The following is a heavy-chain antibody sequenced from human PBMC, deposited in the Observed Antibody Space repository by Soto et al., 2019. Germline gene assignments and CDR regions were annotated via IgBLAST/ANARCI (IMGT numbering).Heavy chain of an antibody. Sequence: GGSLRLSCAASGFTFRTYSMNWVRQAPGKGLEWVSCISGSSTSILYADSVKGRFTISRDNAKNSVYLQMNSLRAEDTAFYYCARDNFGGGDIDFDFWGHVTLVTVSS. CDR2: ISGSSTSI. D-gene: IGHD2-21*02. V-gene: IGHV3-21*01. CDR1: GFTFRTYS. CDR3: ARDNFGGGDIDFDF. J-gene: IGHJ4*01.